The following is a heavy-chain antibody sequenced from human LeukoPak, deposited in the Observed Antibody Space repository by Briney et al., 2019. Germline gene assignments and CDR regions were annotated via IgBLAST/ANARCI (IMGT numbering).Heavy chain of an antibody. V-gene: IGHV3-23*01. J-gene: IGHJ3*02. CDR2: ISGSGGST. Sequence: GGSLRLSCAASGFTFRRYGMSWVRQAPGKGLEWVSVISGSGGSTYYGDSVKGRFTISRDNAKNTLYLQMNSLRVEDTAVYYCARRGAVTYAFGIWGQGTMVTVSS. CDR1: GFTFRRYG. CDR3: ARRGAVTYAFGI. D-gene: IGHD4-17*01.